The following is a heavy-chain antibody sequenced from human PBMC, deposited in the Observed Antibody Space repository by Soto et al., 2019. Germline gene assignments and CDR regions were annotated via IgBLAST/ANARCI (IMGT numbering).Heavy chain of an antibody. CDR3: VRTIVGITIFGVVTYDYFDY. D-gene: IGHD3-3*01. V-gene: IGHV1-18*01. CDR2: ISAYNGNT. CDR1: GYTFTSYG. Sequence: QVQLVQSGAEVKKPGASVKVSCKASGYTFTSYGISWVRQAPGQGLEWMGWISAYNGNTNYAQKLQGRVTMTTDTSTSTAYMELRSLRSDDTAVYYCVRTIVGITIFGVVTYDYFDYWGQGTLVTVSS. J-gene: IGHJ4*02.